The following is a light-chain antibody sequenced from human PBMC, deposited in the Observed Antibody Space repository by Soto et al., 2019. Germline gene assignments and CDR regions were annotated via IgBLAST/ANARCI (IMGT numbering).Light chain of an antibody. CDR1: SGDVGGYNF. Sequence: QSALTQPRSVSGSPGQSVTISCTGTSGDVGGYNFVSWYQQHPGKAPTLMIFDVSQRPSGVPDRFSGSKSGNTASLTISGLQADDEAAYYCCSYGGSYTWVFGGGTKLTVL. CDR3: CSYGGSYTWV. J-gene: IGLJ3*02. V-gene: IGLV2-11*01. CDR2: DVS.